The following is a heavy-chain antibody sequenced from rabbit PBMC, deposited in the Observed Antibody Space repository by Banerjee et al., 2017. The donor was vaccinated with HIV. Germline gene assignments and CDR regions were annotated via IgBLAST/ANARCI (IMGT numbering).Heavy chain of an antibody. CDR3: ARYASSGGVYAFDP. Sequence: QSLEESGGDLVKPGASLTLTCTASGIDFSSYYYMCWVRQAPGKGLEWIACIYTGSSGSTYYASWAEGRFTISKTSSTTVTLQMTSLTAADTATYFCARYASSGGVYAFDPRGQGTLVTVS. J-gene: IGHJ2*01. V-gene: IGHV1S40*01. D-gene: IGHD1-1*01. CDR1: GIDFSSYYY. CDR2: IYTGSSGST.